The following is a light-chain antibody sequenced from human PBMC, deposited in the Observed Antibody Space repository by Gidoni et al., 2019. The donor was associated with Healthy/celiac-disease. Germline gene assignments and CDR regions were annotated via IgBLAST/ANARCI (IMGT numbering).Light chain of an antibody. J-gene: IGKJ4*01. V-gene: IGKV3D-15*01. CDR2: GAS. CDR3: QQYNNWPPVLT. CDR1: QSVSSN. Sequence: EIVMTQSPATLSVSPGERATLSCRASQSVSSNLAWYQQNPGQAPGLLIYGASTRATGIPARFSGSGSGTEFTLTISSLQSEDFSVYYCQQYNNWPPVLTFGGGTKVEIK.